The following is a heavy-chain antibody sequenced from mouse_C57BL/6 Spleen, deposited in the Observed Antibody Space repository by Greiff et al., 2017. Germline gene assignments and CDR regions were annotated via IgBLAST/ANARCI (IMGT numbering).Heavy chain of an antibody. Sequence: VHLVESGAELVKPGASVKISCKASGYAFSSYWMNWVKQRPGKGLEWIGQIYPGDGDTNYNGKFKGKATLTADKSSSTAYMQLSSLTSEGSAIYFCARRSYAMDYWGQGTSVTVSS. CDR1: GYAFSSYW. CDR2: IYPGDGDT. V-gene: IGHV1-80*01. J-gene: IGHJ4*01. CDR3: ARRSYAMDY.